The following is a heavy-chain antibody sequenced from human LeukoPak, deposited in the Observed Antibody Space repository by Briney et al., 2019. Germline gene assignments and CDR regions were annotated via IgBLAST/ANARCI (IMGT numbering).Heavy chain of an antibody. CDR2: IYTSGST. D-gene: IGHD2/OR15-2a*01. J-gene: IGHJ4*02. CDR1: GGSISSYY. V-gene: IGHV4-4*09. Sequence: SETLSLTCTVSGGSISSYYWSWIRQPPGKGLEWIGYIYTSGSTNYNPSLKSRVTISVDTSKNQFSLKLSSVTAADTAVYYCARHSTGVGTFDCWGQGTLVTVSS. CDR3: ARHSTGVGTFDC.